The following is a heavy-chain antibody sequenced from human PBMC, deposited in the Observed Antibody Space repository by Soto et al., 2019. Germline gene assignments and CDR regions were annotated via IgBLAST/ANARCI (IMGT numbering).Heavy chain of an antibody. CDR2: IIPILGIA. CDR3: ARDRPFNWFDP. CDR1: GGTFSSYT. V-gene: IGHV1-69*04. J-gene: IGHJ5*02. Sequence: SVKVSCTDSGGTFSSYTISWVRQAPGQGLEWMGRIIPILGIANYAQKFQGRVTITADKSTSTAYMELSSLRSEDTAVYYCARDRPFNWFDPWGQGTLVTVSS.